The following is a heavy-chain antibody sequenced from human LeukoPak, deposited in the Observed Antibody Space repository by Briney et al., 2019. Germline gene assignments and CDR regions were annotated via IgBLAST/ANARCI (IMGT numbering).Heavy chain of an antibody. V-gene: IGHV3-23*01. CDR1: GFTFSSYD. CDR2: ISGSGGST. Sequence: GGSLRLSCAASGFTFSSYDMSWVRQAPGKGLEWVSAISGSGGSTYYADSVKGRFTISRDNSKNTLYLQMNSLRAEDTAVYYCAKNPYCSGGSCYSDYYYYMDVWGKGTTVTVSS. D-gene: IGHD2-15*01. J-gene: IGHJ6*03. CDR3: AKNPYCSGGSCYSDYYYYMDV.